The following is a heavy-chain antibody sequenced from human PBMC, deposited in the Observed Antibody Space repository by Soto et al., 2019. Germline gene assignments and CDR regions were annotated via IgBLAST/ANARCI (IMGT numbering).Heavy chain of an antibody. CDR3: VRSGTSSGRFSDY. V-gene: IGHV5-51*01. Sequence: GESLKISCKGSGYTFTSYWIGWVRRMPGEGLEWMGVTYPSDSDTRYSPSFQGQVTISADKSITTAYLQWSSLKASDTAMYYCVRSGTSSGRFSDYWGQGTLVTVSS. J-gene: IGHJ4*01. D-gene: IGHD2-8*01. CDR2: TYPSDSDT. CDR1: GYTFTSYW.